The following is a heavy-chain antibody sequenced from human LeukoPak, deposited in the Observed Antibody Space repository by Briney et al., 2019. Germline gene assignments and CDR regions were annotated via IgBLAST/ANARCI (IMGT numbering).Heavy chain of an antibody. D-gene: IGHD3-10*01. CDR1: GFTFSSFW. V-gene: IGHV3-74*01. CDR2: VNGDGSST. Sequence: PGGSLRLSCAASGFTFSSFWMHWVRQAPGKGLMWVSRVNGDGSSTSSADFVKGRFTISRDNAKNTLYLQMNSLRVEDTAIYYCSMYHYAPRWGQGTQVTVSS. J-gene: IGHJ4*02. CDR3: SMYHYAPR.